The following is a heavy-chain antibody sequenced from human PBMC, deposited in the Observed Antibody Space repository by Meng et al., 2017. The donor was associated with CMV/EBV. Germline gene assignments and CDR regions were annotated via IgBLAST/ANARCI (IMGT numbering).Heavy chain of an antibody. CDR1: GFTFSNAW. J-gene: IGHJ3*02. CDR2: IKQDGSEK. V-gene: IGHV3-7*01. CDR3: ARDKGEITIFGVVIIFRQGGAFDI. D-gene: IGHD3-3*01. Sequence: GESLKISCAASGFTFSNAWMSWVRQAPGKGLEWVANIKQDGSEKYYVDSVKGRFTISRDNAKNSLYLQMNSLRAEDTAVYYCARDKGEITIFGVVIIFRQGGAFDIWGQGTMVTVSS.